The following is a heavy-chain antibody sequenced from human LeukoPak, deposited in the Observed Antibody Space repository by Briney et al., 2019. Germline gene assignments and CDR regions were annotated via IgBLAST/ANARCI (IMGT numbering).Heavy chain of an antibody. V-gene: IGHV1-18*01. Sequence: GASVKVSCKASGYTFTSYGISWVRQAPGQGLEWMGWISAYNGNTNYAQKLQGRVTMTTDTSTSTAYMELRSLRSDDTGVYYCARVSRGGRWLADYYYYMDVWGKGTTVTVSS. CDR1: GYTFTSYG. CDR2: ISAYNGNT. CDR3: ARVSRGGRWLADYYYYMDV. J-gene: IGHJ6*03. D-gene: IGHD6-19*01.